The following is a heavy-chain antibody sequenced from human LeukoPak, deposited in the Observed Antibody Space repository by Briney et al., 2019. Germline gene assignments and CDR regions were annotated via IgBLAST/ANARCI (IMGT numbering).Heavy chain of an antibody. J-gene: IGHJ4*02. D-gene: IGHD2-15*01. CDR2: IYYREST. V-gene: IGHV4-39*01. Sequence: PSETLSLTCTVSGGSICSSSLYWGWPRHPPGKGLEWSGYIYYRESTYYHPSLKTRVTIAVDTSKNQFSLKLGSVAAADTAVYDCARRVECYDCSGCPGFDCRGQGTLVTVSS. CDR3: ARRVECYDCSGCPGFDC. CDR1: GGSICSSSLY.